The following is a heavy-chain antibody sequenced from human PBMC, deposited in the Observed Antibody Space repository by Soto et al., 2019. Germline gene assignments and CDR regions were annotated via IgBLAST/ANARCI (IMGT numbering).Heavy chain of an antibody. D-gene: IGHD3-10*01. CDR3: VWFAKVSDGMDV. J-gene: IGHJ6*02. CDR1: VFTFSDSS. V-gene: IGHV3-73*01. Sequence: PGWSLRLSCSASVFTFSDSSMHWFRQASGRGLEWVGRIRSKATSYATAYAASFKGRFTISRDDSMNTAYLQMNSLKTDDTAVYYCVWFAKVSDGMDVWGQGTTVTVSS. CDR2: IRSKATSYAT.